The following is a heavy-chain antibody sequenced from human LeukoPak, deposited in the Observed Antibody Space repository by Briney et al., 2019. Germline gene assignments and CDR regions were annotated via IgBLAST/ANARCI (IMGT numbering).Heavy chain of an antibody. J-gene: IGHJ4*02. CDR2: IYTSGST. D-gene: IGHD5-18*01. V-gene: IGHV4-4*07. CDR3: ARHRYSYGAYYFDY. CDR1: GGSISSYY. Sequence: SSETLSLTCTVSGGSISSYYWSWIRQPAGKGLEWIGRIYTSGSTNYNPSLKSRVTISVDKSKNQFSLNLSSVTAADTAVYYCARHRYSYGAYYFDYWGQGTLVTVSS.